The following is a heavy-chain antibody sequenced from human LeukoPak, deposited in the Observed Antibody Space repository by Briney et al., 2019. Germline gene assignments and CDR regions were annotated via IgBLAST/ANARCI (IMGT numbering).Heavy chain of an antibody. D-gene: IGHD4-17*01. J-gene: IGHJ4*02. CDR1: GFTFSSYA. CDR2: ISSSGSTI. CDR3: ARDIDYGEPLDY. V-gene: IGHV3-48*04. Sequence: PGGSLRLSCAASGFTFSSYAMHWVRQAPGKGLEWVSYISSSGSTIYYADSVKGRFTISRDNAKNSLYLQMNSLRAEDTAVYYCARDIDYGEPLDYWGQGTLVTVSS.